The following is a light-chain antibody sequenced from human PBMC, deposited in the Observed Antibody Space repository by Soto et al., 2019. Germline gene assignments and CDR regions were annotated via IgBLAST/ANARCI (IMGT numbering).Light chain of an antibody. J-gene: IGKJ4*01. CDR3: QQYGSSPGT. CDR1: QSFSSGY. Sequence: EIVLSQSPGTLSLSPGERATLSCRASQSFSSGYLAWYQQKPGQAPRLLIYGASSRATGIPDRFSGSGSGTDFTLTISRLEPEDFAVYYCQQYGSSPGTFGGGTKVDIK. CDR2: GAS. V-gene: IGKV3-20*01.